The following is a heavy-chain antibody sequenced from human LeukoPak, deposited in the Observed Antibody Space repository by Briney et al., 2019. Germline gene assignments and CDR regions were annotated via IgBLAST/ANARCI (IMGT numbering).Heavy chain of an antibody. CDR2: LYSGGGA. V-gene: IGHV3-53*01. Sequence: PGGSLRLSCAASGFTFSGNYMSWVRQAPGKGLEWVSVLYSGGGAYYTDSVRGRFTISRDSSKNTLYLQMNSLRADDTAVYYCEGQTHKDYWGQGTLVTVSS. CDR3: EGQTHKDY. J-gene: IGHJ4*02. CDR1: GFTFSGNY.